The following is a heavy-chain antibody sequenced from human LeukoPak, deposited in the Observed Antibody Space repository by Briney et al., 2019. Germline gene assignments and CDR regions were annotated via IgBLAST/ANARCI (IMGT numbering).Heavy chain of an antibody. D-gene: IGHD3-22*01. CDR3: ARDSNPHYYDSSGSFDY. CDR1: GYTFTSYY. V-gene: IGHV1-46*01. CDR2: INPSGGST. Sequence: ASVKVSCKASGYTFTSYYMHWVRQAPGQELEWMGIINPSGGSTSYAQKFQGRVTMTRDTSTSTVYMELSSLRSEDTAVYYCARDSNPHYYDSSGSFDYWGQGTLVTVSS. J-gene: IGHJ4*02.